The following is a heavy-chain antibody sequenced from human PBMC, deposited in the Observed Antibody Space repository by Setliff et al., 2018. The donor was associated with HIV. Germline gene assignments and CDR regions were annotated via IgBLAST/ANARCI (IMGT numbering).Heavy chain of an antibody. D-gene: IGHD3-22*01. CDR3: ARLRHTYYYDSSYFDY. CDR2: IYTSGST. CDR1: GGSISSYY. Sequence: KTSETLSLTCTVSGGSISSYYWSWIRQPAGKGLEWIGRIYTSGSTNYNPSLKSRVTMSVDTSKNQFSLKLSSVTAADTAVYYCARLRHTYYYDSSYFDYWGQGTLVTVSS. V-gene: IGHV4-4*07. J-gene: IGHJ4*02.